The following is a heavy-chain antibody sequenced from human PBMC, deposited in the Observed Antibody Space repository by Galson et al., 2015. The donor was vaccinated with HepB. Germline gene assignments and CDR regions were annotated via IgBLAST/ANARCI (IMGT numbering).Heavy chain of an antibody. Sequence: SLRLPCAASGFTVSSNYMSWVRQAPGKGLERVSLIYTGGRTYYADSVQGRLTISRDNSKNTLYLQLNSLRAEDTAVYYCARGRGYNWNDVFQYYYYYGMDVWGQGTTITVSS. CDR1: GFTVSSNY. CDR2: IYTGGRT. D-gene: IGHD1-20*01. CDR3: ARGRGYNWNDVFQYYYYYGMDV. J-gene: IGHJ6*02. V-gene: IGHV3-53*01.